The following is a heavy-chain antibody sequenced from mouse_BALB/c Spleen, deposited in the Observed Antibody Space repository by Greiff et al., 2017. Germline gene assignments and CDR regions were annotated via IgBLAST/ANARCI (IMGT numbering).Heavy chain of an antibody. CDR2: ISYSGST. Sequence: EVMLVESGPGLVKPSQSLSLTCTVTGYSITSDYAWNWIRQFPGNKLEWMGYISYSGSTSYNPSLKSRISITRDTSKNQFFLQLNSVTTEDTATYYCAREDDYGSYFDYWGQGTTLTVSS. J-gene: IGHJ2*01. V-gene: IGHV3-2*02. CDR1: GYSITSDYA. CDR3: AREDDYGSYFDY. D-gene: IGHD2-4*01.